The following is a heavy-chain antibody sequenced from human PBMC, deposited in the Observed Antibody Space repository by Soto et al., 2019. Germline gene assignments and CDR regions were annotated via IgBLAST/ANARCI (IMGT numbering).Heavy chain of an antibody. V-gene: IGHV3-7*01. D-gene: IGHD3-16*01. CDR3: AGWGPNVCY. Sequence: EAQLVQSGGGLVQPGGSLRLSCEASAFSLRSFWMNWVRQSPRKGLEWVSNIDPEGSGKVYVDSVKGRFTVSRDNTQNSVYLQMDSLRAEDTAVYYCAGWGPNVCYWGXGSLVTVSS. J-gene: IGHJ4*02. CDR2: IDPEGSGK. CDR1: AFSLRSFW.